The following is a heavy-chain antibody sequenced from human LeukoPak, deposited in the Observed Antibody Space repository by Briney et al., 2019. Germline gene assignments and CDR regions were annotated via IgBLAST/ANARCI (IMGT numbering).Heavy chain of an antibody. V-gene: IGHV3-23*01. Sequence: PGGSLRLSCAASGFTFSSYTFSTYAMSWVRQAPGKGLEWVSAISGSGGSTYYADSVKGRFTISRDNSKNTLYLQMNSLRAEDTAVYYCAKGSYDSSGYLYYFDYWGQGTLVTVSS. CDR3: AKGSYDSSGYLYYFDY. CDR1: GFTFSSYTFSTYA. CDR2: ISGSGGST. J-gene: IGHJ4*02. D-gene: IGHD3-22*01.